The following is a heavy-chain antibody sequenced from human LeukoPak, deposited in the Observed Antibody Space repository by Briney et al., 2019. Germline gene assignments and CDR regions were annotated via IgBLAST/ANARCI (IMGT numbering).Heavy chain of an antibody. D-gene: IGHD3-10*01. CDR1: GGSISSYY. Sequence: TSETLSLTCTVSGGSISSYYWSWIRQPPGKGLEWIGYIYYSGSTNYNPSLKSRVTISVDTSKNQFSLKLSSVTAADTAVYYCARANYYGSGSYHYWGQGTLVTVSS. CDR3: ARANYYGSGSYHY. J-gene: IGHJ4*02. CDR2: IYYSGST. V-gene: IGHV4-59*01.